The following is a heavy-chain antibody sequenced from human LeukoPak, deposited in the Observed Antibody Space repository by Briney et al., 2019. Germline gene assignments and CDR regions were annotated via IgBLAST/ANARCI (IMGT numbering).Heavy chain of an antibody. V-gene: IGHV3-30*04. CDR2: ITYDGNNK. CDR3: ARENIPRATDILTHPLVY. Sequence: GGSLRLSCAASGFTFSSYAMNWVRQAPGKGLEWVAIITYDGNNKYYADSVKGRFTISRDSSKNTLFLQMNSLRGEDTAVYYCARENIPRATDILTHPLVYWGQGTLVTVSS. CDR1: GFTFSSYA. J-gene: IGHJ4*02. D-gene: IGHD3-9*01.